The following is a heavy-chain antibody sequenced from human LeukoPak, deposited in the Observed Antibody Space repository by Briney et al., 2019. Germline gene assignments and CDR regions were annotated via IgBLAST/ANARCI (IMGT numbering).Heavy chain of an antibody. V-gene: IGHV4-4*07. CDR2: IYTSGST. Sequence: SETLSLTCTVSGGSISSYYWSWIRQPAGKGLEWIGRIYTSGSTNYNPSLKSRVTMSVDTSKNQFSLKLSSVTAADTAVYYCARVGAVPAARRAFDIWGQGTMVTVSS. CDR1: GGSISSYY. D-gene: IGHD2-2*01. CDR3: ARVGAVPAARRAFDI. J-gene: IGHJ3*02.